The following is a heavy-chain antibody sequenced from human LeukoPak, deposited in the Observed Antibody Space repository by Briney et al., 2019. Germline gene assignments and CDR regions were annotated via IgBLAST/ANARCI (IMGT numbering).Heavy chain of an antibody. CDR1: GYTFTSYD. CDR3: ARVPGPTVVTPLNYYYYMDV. V-gene: IGHV1-8*01. D-gene: IGHD4-23*01. CDR2: MNTKRGNT. J-gene: IGHJ6*03. Sequence: ASVKVSCKASGYTFTSYDINWVRQATGQGLEWKGWMNTKRGNTSYAQKFQGRVTMTRNTSISTAYMELSSLRSEDTAVYYCARVPGPTVVTPLNYYYYMDVWGKGTTVTISS.